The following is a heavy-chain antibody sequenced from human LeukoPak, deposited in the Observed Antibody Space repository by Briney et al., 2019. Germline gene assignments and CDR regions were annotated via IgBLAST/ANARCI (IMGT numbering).Heavy chain of an antibody. D-gene: IGHD3-22*01. V-gene: IGHV4-59*01. CDR2: MDYTGST. Sequence: SETLSLTCSVSGGSISSDYWTWLREPPGKGLEWIGYMDYTGSTYYNPSLKNRVTISMDTSRKQFSLKLGSVTAADTAVYYCAREGHYYDRSGNRLTHGMDVWGQGTTVTVSS. CDR3: AREGHYYDRSGNRLTHGMDV. J-gene: IGHJ6*02. CDR1: GGSISSDY.